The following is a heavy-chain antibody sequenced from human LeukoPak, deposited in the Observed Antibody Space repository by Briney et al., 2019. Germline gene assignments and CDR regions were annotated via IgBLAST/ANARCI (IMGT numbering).Heavy chain of an antibody. CDR2: IYYSGST. V-gene: IGHV4-59*01. CDR3: ARESLGRDGYLGALYY. D-gene: IGHD5-24*01. J-gene: IGHJ4*02. CDR1: GGSISSYY. Sequence: SETLSLTCTVSGGSISSYYWSWIRQPPGKGLEWIGYIYYSGSTNYNPSLKSRVTISVDTSKNQFSLKLSSVTAADTAVYYCARESLGRDGYLGALYYWGQGTLVTVSS.